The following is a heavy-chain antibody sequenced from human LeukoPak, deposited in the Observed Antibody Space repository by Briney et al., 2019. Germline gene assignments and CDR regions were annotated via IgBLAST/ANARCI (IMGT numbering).Heavy chain of an antibody. CDR3: ARAYYGSGSYWDYYYYYMDV. V-gene: IGHV4-34*01. CDR1: GGSFSGYY. CDR2: INHSGST. J-gene: IGHJ6*03. Sequence: PSETLSLTCAVYGGSFSGYYWSWIRQPPGKGLEWIGEINHSGSTNYNPSLKSRVTISIDTSKNQFSLKLSSVTAADTAVYYCARAYYGSGSYWDYYYYYMDVWGKGTTVTISS. D-gene: IGHD3-10*01.